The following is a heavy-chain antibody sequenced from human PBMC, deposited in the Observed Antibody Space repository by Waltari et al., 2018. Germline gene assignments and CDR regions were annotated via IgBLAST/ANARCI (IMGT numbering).Heavy chain of an antibody. D-gene: IGHD1-26*01. J-gene: IGHJ4*02. CDR3: ATSSWVLSGSYPYYFDY. V-gene: IGHV1-69*01. CDR2: IIPIFGTA. CDR1: GGTFSSYA. Sequence: QVQLVQSGAEVKKPGSSVKVSCKASGGTFSSYAISWVRQAPGQGLEWMGGIIPIFGTANYAQKFQGRVTITADESTSTADMELSSLRSEETAVYYCATSSWVLSGSYPYYFDYWGQGTLVTVSS.